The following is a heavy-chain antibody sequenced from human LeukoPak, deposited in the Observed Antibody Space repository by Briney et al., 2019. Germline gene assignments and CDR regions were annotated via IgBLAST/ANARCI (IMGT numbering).Heavy chain of an antibody. CDR1: GFTFSSYA. Sequence: GGSLRLSCAASGFTFSSYAMSWVRQAPGKELEWVSAISGSGGSTYYADSVKGRFTISRDNSKNTLYLQMNSLRAEDTAVYYCAKDYSVLLWFGETIYDYWGQGTLVTVSS. CDR3: AKDYSVLLWFGETIYDY. CDR2: ISGSGGST. V-gene: IGHV3-23*01. D-gene: IGHD3-10*01. J-gene: IGHJ4*02.